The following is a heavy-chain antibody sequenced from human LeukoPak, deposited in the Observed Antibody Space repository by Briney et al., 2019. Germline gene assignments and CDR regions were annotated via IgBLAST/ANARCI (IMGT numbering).Heavy chain of an antibody. V-gene: IGHV4-34*01. J-gene: IGHJ4*02. CDR3: ARLSGYHFDY. CDR1: SGSLSDKY. CDR2: INPSGRT. Sequence: KPSDTLSLTCGVYSGSLSDKYWSWIRQPPGKGLEWIGEINPSGRTNYNPSLKSRVTMSIDTSKNQFSLKLSSVTAADTAVYYCARLSGYHFDYWGQGALVTVSS. D-gene: IGHD5-12*01.